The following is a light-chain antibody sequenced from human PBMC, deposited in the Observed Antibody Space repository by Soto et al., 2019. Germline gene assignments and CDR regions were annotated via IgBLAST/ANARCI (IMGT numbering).Light chain of an antibody. V-gene: IGLV2-14*01. Sequence: SVLTQPASVSGSPGQSITISWTGTGSDVGGYNYVSWYQQHPGKAPKLMIYEVSNRPSGVSNRFSGSKSGNTASLTISGLQAEDEADYYCSSYTSSSTLSYVFGTGTKVTVL. J-gene: IGLJ1*01. CDR1: GSDVGGYNY. CDR3: SSYTSSSTLSYV. CDR2: EVS.